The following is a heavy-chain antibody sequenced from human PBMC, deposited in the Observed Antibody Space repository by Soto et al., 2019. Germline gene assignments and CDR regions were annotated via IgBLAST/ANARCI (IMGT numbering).Heavy chain of an antibody. Sequence: SETLSLTCTVSGVSISSYSCTCIRHPPGKGLEWIGYIYYSGSTNYNPSLKSRVTISVDTSKNQFSLKLSSVTAADTAVYYCARERAARLGSNWFDPWGQGTLVTVSS. CDR2: IYYSGST. J-gene: IGHJ5*02. V-gene: IGHV4-59*01. CDR1: GVSISSYS. CDR3: ARERAARLGSNWFDP. D-gene: IGHD6-6*01.